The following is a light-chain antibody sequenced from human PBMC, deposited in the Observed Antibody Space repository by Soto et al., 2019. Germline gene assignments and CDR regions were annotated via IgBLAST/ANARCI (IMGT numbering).Light chain of an antibody. V-gene: IGKV3-11*01. CDR2: DAV. CDR3: QQRARWPST. CDR1: ESVDSC. J-gene: IGKJ2*02. Sequence: ALTQSPNVLSLSPGQTATLYCMASESVDSCVAWYQQIVGQAPRRLIYDAVAWATGVAAMFSGSRSATDFTPPIPSLEPQADAVYVFQQRARWPSTVGPGTKV.